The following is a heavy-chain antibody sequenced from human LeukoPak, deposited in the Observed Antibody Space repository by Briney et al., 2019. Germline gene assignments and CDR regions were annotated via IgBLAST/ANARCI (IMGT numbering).Heavy chain of an antibody. V-gene: IGHV1-69*13. CDR3: AKGRQAMVRGVGID. J-gene: IGHJ4*02. Sequence: ASVKVSCKASGGTFSSYAISWVRQAPGQGLEWMGGIIPIFGTANYAQKFQGRVTITADESTSTAYMELSSLRSEDTAVYYCAKGRQAMVRGVGIDWGQGTLVTVSS. D-gene: IGHD3-10*01. CDR1: GGTFSSYA. CDR2: IIPIFGTA.